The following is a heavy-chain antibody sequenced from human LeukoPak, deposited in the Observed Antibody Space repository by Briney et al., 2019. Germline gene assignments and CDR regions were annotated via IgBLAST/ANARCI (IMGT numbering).Heavy chain of an antibody. Sequence: GGSLRLSCAASGLTFSIYEMNWVRQAPGKGLEWVSYISSSGTTIYYADSVKGRFTISRDNAKNSLYLQMNSLRAEDTAVFYCARETDSTLFDYWGQGTLVTVSS. CDR2: ISSSGTTI. V-gene: IGHV3-48*03. D-gene: IGHD2-2*01. J-gene: IGHJ4*02. CDR3: ARETDSTLFDY. CDR1: GLTFSIYE.